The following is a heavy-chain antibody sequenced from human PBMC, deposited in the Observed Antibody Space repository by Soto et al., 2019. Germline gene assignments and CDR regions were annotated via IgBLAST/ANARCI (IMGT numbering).Heavy chain of an antibody. CDR2: IIPIFGTA. CDR3: ARVSLVFRGFDY. Sequence: QVQLVQSGAEVKKPGSSVKVSCKASGGTFSSYAISWVRQAPGQGLEWMGGIIPIFGTANYAQKFQGRVTIXAVXSTSTAYMELSSLRAEDTAVYYCARVSLVFRGFDYWGQGTLVTVSS. CDR1: GGTFSSYA. J-gene: IGHJ4*02. V-gene: IGHV1-69*12. D-gene: IGHD3-10*01.